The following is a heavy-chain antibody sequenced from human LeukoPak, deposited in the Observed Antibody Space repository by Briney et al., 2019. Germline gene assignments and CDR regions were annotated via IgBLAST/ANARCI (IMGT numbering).Heavy chain of an antibody. CDR2: ISINRGNT. CDR1: GYTSTNYG. J-gene: IGHJ6*03. CDR3: ARAGYSSGWSGSYYYYMDV. V-gene: IGHV1-18*01. D-gene: IGHD6-19*01. Sequence: ASVKVSCKASGYTSTNYGISWVRQAPGQGLEWMGWISINRGNTNYAQKFQGRVSMTTDTSTSTAYMELRGLRSDDTAVYYCARAGYSSGWSGSYYYYMDVWGKGTTVTVSS.